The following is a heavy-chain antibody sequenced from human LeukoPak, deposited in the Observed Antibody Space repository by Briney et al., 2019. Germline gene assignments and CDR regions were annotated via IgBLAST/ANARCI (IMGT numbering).Heavy chain of an antibody. CDR2: IFYTGKT. D-gene: IGHD5/OR15-5a*01. CDR1: GGSISTDDYW. V-gene: IGHV4-39*01. J-gene: IGHJ4*02. Sequence: PSETLSLTCDVSGGSISTDDYWWGWIRQLPGKGLEWIAIIFYTGKTHHNPSLKSRVFMSVDTSKNQFSLRLSAVTAADTAVYYCARQKGVGVWALDYWGQGTLVTVSS. CDR3: ARQKGVGVWALDY.